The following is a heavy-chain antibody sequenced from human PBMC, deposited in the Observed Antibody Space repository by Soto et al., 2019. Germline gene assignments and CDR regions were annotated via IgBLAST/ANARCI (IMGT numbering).Heavy chain of an antibody. D-gene: IGHD6-19*01. J-gene: IGHJ4*02. V-gene: IGHV3-23*01. CDR2: ISGSGGST. CDR1: GFTFSSYA. Sequence: EVQLLESGGGLVQPGGSLRLSCAASGFTFSSYAMSWVRQAPGKGLEWVSAISGSGGSTYYADSVKGRFTISRDNSKNTLYLQMNSLRAEDTAVYYGAKAVGGGQWLARFDYWGQGTLVTVSS. CDR3: AKAVGGGQWLARFDY.